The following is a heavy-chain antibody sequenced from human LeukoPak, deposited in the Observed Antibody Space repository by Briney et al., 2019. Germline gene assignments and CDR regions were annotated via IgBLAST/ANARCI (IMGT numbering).Heavy chain of an antibody. CDR1: GGSISSGSYY. J-gene: IGHJ4*02. CDR3: ARDPSGVLGGFDY. V-gene: IGHV4-61*02. Sequence: SETLSLTCTVSGGSISSGSYYWSWIRQPAGKGLEWIGRIYTSGSTNYNPSLKSRVTISVDTSKNQFSLKLSSVTAADTAVYYCARDPSGVLGGFDYWGQGTLVTVSS. CDR2: IYTSGST. D-gene: IGHD1-26*01.